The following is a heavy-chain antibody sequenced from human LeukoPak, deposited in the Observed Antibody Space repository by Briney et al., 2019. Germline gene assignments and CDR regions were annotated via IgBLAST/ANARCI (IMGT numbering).Heavy chain of an antibody. J-gene: IGHJ4*02. V-gene: IGHV3-66*04. CDR3: ARHTPPDY. CDR2: IYSGGDT. Sequence: GGSLRLSCAASGFTVSNNYMNWVRQAPGKGLEWVSIIYSGGDTYYADSVEGRFTISRDNSKNTLYLQMNSLRAEDTAVYFCARHTPPDYWGQGTLATVSS. CDR1: GFTVSNNY.